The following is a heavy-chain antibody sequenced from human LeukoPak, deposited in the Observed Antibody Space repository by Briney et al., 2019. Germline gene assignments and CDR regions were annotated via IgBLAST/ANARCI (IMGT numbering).Heavy chain of an antibody. J-gene: IGHJ4*02. CDR3: ARGELFYDY. CDR2: IHHXGST. Sequence: PSETLSLTCTXXGXXXXXGXXXXXXXRXPXXKXXEWIGXIHHXGSTFYNPSXKXRVIISVDTSKNQFSLKLNSVTAADTAVYYCARGELFYDYWGQGTLVTVSS. V-gene: IGHV4-30-4*01. CDR1: GXXXXXGXXX. D-gene: IGHD1-26*01.